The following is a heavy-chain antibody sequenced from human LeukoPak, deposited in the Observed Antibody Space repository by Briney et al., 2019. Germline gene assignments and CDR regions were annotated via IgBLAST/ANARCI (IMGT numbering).Heavy chain of an antibody. CDR3: AKDAYSSGWYGQGEYYFDY. CDR2: ISGSGGST. CDR1: GFTFSSYA. J-gene: IGHJ4*02. V-gene: IGHV3-23*01. Sequence: GGSLRLSCAASGFTFSSYAMSWVRQALGRGLEWVSAISGSGGSTYYADSVKGRFTISRDNSKNTLYLQMNSLRAEDTAVYYCAKDAYSSGWYGQGEYYFDYWGQGTLVTVSS. D-gene: IGHD6-19*01.